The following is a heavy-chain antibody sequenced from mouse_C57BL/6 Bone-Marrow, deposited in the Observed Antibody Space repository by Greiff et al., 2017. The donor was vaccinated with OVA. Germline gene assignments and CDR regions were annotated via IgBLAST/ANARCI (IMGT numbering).Heavy chain of an antibody. J-gene: IGHJ2*01. CDR3: AREDYYGSAYYFDY. D-gene: IGHD1-1*01. V-gene: IGHV1-55*01. CDR2: IYPGSGST. Sequence: QVQLQQPGAELVKPGASVKMSCKASGYTFTSYWITWVKQRPGQGLEWIGDIYPGSGSTNYNEKFKSKATLTVDTSSSTAYMQLSSLTSEDAAVYYCAREDYYGSAYYFDYWGQGTTLTVSS. CDR1: GYTFTSYW.